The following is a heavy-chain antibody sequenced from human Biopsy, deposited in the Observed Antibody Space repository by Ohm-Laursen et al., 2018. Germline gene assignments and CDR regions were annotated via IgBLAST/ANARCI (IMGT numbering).Heavy chain of an antibody. CDR1: GGTFTNHA. D-gene: IGHD3-22*01. V-gene: IGHV1-69*06. CDR2: SIPLFNTA. CDR3: ARFPLGAYDDSGSYRAVEHWYFDL. J-gene: IGHJ2*01. Sequence: SSVKVSCKASGGTFTNHAVGWVRQAPGQGLEWVGSSIPLFNTANYADKFQGRATLTADKSTTTAYMELSSLRSEDTSIYYCARFPLGAYDDSGSYRAVEHWYFDLWGRGTLVTVSS.